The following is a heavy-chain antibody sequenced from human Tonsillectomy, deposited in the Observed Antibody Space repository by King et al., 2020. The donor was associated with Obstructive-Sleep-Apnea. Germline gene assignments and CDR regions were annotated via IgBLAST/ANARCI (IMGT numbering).Heavy chain of an antibody. CDR2: TYWNGDK. CDR1: GLSLSASGVG. Sequence: ITLKESGPTLVKPTQNLTLTCSFSGLSLSASGVGVAWIRQPPGKALEWLAVTYWNGDKRYSPSLKSRLTVTKDTSKNQEVLTMTNMDPVDTATYYCGHRRDSYDYHGLDVWGQGTTVTVSS. J-gene: IGHJ6*02. V-gene: IGHV2-5*01. D-gene: IGHD3-22*01. CDR3: GHRRDSYDYHGLDV.